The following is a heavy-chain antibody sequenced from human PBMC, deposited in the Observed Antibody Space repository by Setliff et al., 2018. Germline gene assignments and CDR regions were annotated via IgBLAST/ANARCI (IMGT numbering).Heavy chain of an antibody. V-gene: IGHV3-15*07. CDR1: GFTFSNAW. J-gene: IGHJ3*01. CDR3: TTDPSPTFGGVIGAAFDF. D-gene: IGHD3-16*01. Sequence: GGSLRLSCAASGFTFSNAWMNWVRQAPGKGLEWVGRIKGKTDGLATDYAAPVKGRFTISRDDSKNTLYLQMNSLKTEDTAVYYCTTDPSPTFGGVIGAAFDFWGQGTMVTVSS. CDR2: IKGKTDGLAT.